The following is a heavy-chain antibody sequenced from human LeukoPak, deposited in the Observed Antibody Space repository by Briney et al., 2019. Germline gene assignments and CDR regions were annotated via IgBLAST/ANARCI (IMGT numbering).Heavy chain of an antibody. CDR3: ARAVSGYYSLFDY. CDR2: IYYSGST. Sequence: SETLSLTCTVSGGSISSYYWSWIRQPPGKGLEWIGYIYYSGSTNYNPSLKSRVTISVDTSENQFSLKLSSVTAADTAVYYCARAVSGYYSLFDYWGQGTLVTVSS. CDR1: GGSISSYY. V-gene: IGHV4-59*01. J-gene: IGHJ4*02. D-gene: IGHD3-22*01.